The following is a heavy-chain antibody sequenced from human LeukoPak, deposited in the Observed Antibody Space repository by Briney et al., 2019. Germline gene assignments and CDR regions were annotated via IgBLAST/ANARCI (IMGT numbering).Heavy chain of an antibody. CDR3: ARGGPLAAAGTWTTTTLDY. CDR2: ISAYNGNT. D-gene: IGHD6-13*01. J-gene: IGHJ4*02. Sequence: ASVKVSCKASGYTFTSYDISWVRQAPGQGLEWMGWISAYNGNTNYAQKLQGRVTMTTDTSTSTAYMELRSLRSDDTAVYYCARGGPLAAAGTWTTTTLDYWGQGTLVTVSS. CDR1: GYTFTSYD. V-gene: IGHV1-18*01.